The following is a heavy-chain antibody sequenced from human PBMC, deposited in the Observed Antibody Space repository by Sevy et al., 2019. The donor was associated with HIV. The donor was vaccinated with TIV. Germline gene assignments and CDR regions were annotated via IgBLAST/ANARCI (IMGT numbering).Heavy chain of an antibody. CDR1: GFTFSSYS. J-gene: IGHJ4*02. D-gene: IGHD3-22*01. V-gene: IGHV3-21*01. CDR2: ISSSSSYI. CDR3: ARGGLYYYDSSGGTDY. Sequence: GGSLRLSCAASGFTFSSYSMNWVRQAPGKGLEWVSSISSSSSYIYYAGSVKGRFNISRDNAKNSLYLQMNSLRAEDTAVYYCARGGLYYYDSSGGTDYWGQGTLVTVSS.